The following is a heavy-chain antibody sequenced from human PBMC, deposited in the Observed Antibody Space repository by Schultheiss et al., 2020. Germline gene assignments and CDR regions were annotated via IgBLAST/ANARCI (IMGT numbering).Heavy chain of an antibody. J-gene: IGHJ4*02. CDR2: IKSKTDGGTT. CDR3: TTDSLNPIVGAPFDY. Sequence: GASLRLSCAASGFTVSSNYMSWVRQAPGKGLEWVGHIKSKTDGGTTDYAAPVKGRFTISRDASKNTLYLQMNSLKNEDTAVYYCTTDSLNPIVGAPFDYWGKGTLVTVSS. CDR1: GFTVSSNY. V-gene: IGHV3-15*01. D-gene: IGHD1-26*01.